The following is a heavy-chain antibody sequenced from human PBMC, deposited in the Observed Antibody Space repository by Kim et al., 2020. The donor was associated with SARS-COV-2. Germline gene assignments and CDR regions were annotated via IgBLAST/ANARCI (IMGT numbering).Heavy chain of an antibody. V-gene: IGHV7-4-1*02. Sequence: ASVKVSCKASGYTFTSYGMNWVRQAPGQGLEWMGWINTNTGNPTYAQGFTGRYVFSLDTSVSTAYLQISSLKAEDTAVYYCARVNRQGIAAAGPLDYWGQGTLVTVSS. CDR1: GYTFTSYG. D-gene: IGHD6-13*01. J-gene: IGHJ4*02. CDR3: ARVNRQGIAAAGPLDY. CDR2: INTNTGNP.